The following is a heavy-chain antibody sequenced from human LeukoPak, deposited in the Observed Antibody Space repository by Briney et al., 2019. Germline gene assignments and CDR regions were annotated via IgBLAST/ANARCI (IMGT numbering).Heavy chain of an antibody. V-gene: IGHV3-21*04. CDR3: ARDRLTYCSGGSCYLNWFDP. J-gene: IGHJ5*02. CDR1: GFTFSSYS. CDR2: ISSSSSYI. D-gene: IGHD2-15*01. Sequence: GGSLRLSCAASGFTFSSYSMNWVRQAPGKGLEWVSSISSSSSYIYYADSVKGRFTISRDNAKNSLYLQMNSLRAEDTAVYYCARDRLTYCSGGSCYLNWFDPWGQGTLVTVSS.